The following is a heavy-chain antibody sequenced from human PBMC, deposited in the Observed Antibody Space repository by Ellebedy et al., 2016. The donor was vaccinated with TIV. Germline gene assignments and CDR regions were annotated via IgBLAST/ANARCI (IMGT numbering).Heavy chain of an antibody. CDR2: IKQDGSEK. D-gene: IGHD5-18*01. CDR1: GFTFRSYW. Sequence: PGGSLRLSCAASGFTFRSYWMSWVRQAPGKGLEWVANIKQDGSEKFYRDSVKGRFTISRDNTDNSLYLQMNSLRAEDTAVYYCAREVGFSYGYGLVEYWGQGTLVPVSS. V-gene: IGHV3-7*01. J-gene: IGHJ4*02. CDR3: AREVGFSYGYGLVEY.